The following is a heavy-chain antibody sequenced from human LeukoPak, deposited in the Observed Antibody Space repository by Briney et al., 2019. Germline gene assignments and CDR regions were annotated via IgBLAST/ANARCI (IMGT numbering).Heavy chain of an antibody. D-gene: IGHD3-16*01. V-gene: IGHV5-51*01. Sequence: GESLKISCKGSGYSFTSYWIGWVRQMPGKGLEWMGIIYPGDSDTRYSPSFQGQVTISADKSISTAYLQWSSLKASDTAMYYCARPRLGELGLSAFDIWGQGTMVTISS. CDR2: IYPGDSDT. J-gene: IGHJ3*02. CDR3: ARPRLGELGLSAFDI. CDR1: GYSFTSYW.